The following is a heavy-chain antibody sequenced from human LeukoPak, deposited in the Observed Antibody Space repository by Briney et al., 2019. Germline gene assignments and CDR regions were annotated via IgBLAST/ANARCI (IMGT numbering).Heavy chain of an antibody. J-gene: IGHJ4*02. CDR3: AKDYSDSRVADDFFEY. Sequence: GGSLRLSCAASGLIFSNYAMSWVRQAPGKGLEWVSGITSGFTPHYADSVKGRFTISRDNSKNTFHLQMNSLRAEDTAVYYCAKDYSDSRVADDFFEYWGQGTLVTVSS. V-gene: IGHV3-23*01. CDR1: GLIFSNYA. D-gene: IGHD2-15*01. CDR2: ITSGFTP.